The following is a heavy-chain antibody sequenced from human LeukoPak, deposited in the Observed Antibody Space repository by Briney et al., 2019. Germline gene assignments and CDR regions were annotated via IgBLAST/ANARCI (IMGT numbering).Heavy chain of an antibody. Sequence: SETLSLTCTVSGGSISSYYWSWIRQPPGKGLEWIASIYYTGATYYNPSLKSRVTISVDTSKNQFSLTLTSVTAADTAVYYCARRGAHAFHIWGQGTMVTVSS. CDR2: IYYTGAT. CDR3: ARRGAHAFHI. CDR1: GGSISSYY. J-gene: IGHJ3*02. D-gene: IGHD4/OR15-4a*01. V-gene: IGHV4-39*01.